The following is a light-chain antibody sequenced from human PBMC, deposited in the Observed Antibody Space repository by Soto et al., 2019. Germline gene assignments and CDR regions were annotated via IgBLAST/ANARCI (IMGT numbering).Light chain of an antibody. Sequence: EIVLTQSPATLSLSPGERATLSCRASQSVSSYLAWYQQKPGQAPRLLIYDASNRATGIPARFSGSGSGTDFTLTISCLEPEDFAVYYCQERSNWPLLTIGQGTRLEIK. V-gene: IGKV3-11*01. CDR1: QSVSSY. CDR2: DAS. J-gene: IGKJ5*01. CDR3: QERSNWPLLT.